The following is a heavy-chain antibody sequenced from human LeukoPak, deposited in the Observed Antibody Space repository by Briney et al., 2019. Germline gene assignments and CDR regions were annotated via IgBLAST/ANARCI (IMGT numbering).Heavy chain of an antibody. V-gene: IGHV1-46*01. CDR3: ARALYNPRRWFDP. Sequence: GASVKVSCKASGYTFTSYYMHWVRQAPGQGLEWMGIINPSGSSTSYAQKFQGRVTMTRDTSTSTVYMELSSLRSEVTAVYYCARALYNPRRWFDPWGQGTLVTVSS. J-gene: IGHJ5*02. D-gene: IGHD5-24*01. CDR1: GYTFTSYY. CDR2: INPSGSST.